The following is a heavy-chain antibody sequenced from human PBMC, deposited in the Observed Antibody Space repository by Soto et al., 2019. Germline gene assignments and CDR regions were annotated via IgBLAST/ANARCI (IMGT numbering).Heavy chain of an antibody. CDR1: GFTFSNYW. V-gene: IGHV3-74*01. CDR3: RRGRGGGGRF. J-gene: IGHJ4*02. Sequence: EVQLVESGGGLVQPGGSLRLSCEASGFTFSNYWFHWVRQAPGKGLVWVSRTNQHGTIIDYADFAKGRFTISRDNAKNMLYREMNSVGGEDTVVYCWRRGRGGGGRFWGQGTLVTVSS. D-gene: IGHD3-16*01. CDR2: TNQHGTII.